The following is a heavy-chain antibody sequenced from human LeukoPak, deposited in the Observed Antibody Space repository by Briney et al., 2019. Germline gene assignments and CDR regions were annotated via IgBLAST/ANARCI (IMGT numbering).Heavy chain of an antibody. CDR3: AKVRIGHPLDKYYYYAMDV. D-gene: IGHD1-26*01. CDR1: VYTFTDYY. Sequence: ASVKVSCKASVYTFTDYYIHWVRQAPGQGLDWMGWINPNSGGTNYAQKFQGRVTMTTDTSISLAYMEVSRLRSDDTAVYYCAKVRIGHPLDKYYYYAMDVWGQGTTVTVSS. V-gene: IGHV1-2*02. CDR2: INPNSGGT. J-gene: IGHJ6*02.